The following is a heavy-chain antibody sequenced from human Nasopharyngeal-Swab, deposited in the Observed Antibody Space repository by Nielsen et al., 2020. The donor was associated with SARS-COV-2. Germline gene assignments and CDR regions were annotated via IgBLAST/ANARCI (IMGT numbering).Heavy chain of an antibody. D-gene: IGHD6-13*01. CDR1: VYTFTSYA. V-gene: IGHV1-3*04. CDR2: INTGNGNT. J-gene: IGHJ4*02. Sequence: ASVQVSCKASVYTFTSYAMHWVRQAPAQRLAWMGWINTGNGNTKYLLKFQGRVTITRHTSASTAYMELSSLRSEDTAVYYCARGIAAAGTLDYWGQGTLVTVSS. CDR3: ARGIAAAGTLDY.